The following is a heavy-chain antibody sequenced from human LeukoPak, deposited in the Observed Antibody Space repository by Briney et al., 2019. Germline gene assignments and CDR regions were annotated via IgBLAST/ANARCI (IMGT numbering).Heavy chain of an antibody. CDR3: ITLVRAY. Sequence: GGSLRLSCAAPGFTFSDAWMSWVRQGPGKGLEWVGRIKSKTDGGTTDYAAPVKGRFTISRDDSRNTVYLQMNSLKTEDTGVYYCITLVRAYWGQGTLVTVSS. D-gene: IGHD2-2*01. CDR1: GFTFSDAW. CDR2: IKSKTDGGTT. V-gene: IGHV3-15*01. J-gene: IGHJ4*02.